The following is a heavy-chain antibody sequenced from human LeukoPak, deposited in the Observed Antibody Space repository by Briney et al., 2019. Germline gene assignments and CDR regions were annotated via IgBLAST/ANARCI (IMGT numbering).Heavy chain of an antibody. J-gene: IGHJ4*02. D-gene: IGHD3-22*01. Sequence: SETLSLTYTVSGGSISSSSYYWGWIRQPPGKGLEWIGSIYYSGSTYYNPSLKSRVTISVDTSKNQFSLKLSSVTAADTAVYYCARGAYDSSGYSGDYFDYWGQGTLVTVSS. V-gene: IGHV4-39*07. CDR1: GGSISSSSYY. CDR3: ARGAYDSSGYSGDYFDY. CDR2: IYYSGST.